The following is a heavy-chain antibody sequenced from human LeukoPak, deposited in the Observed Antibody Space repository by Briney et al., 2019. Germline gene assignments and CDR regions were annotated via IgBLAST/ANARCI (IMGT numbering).Heavy chain of an antibody. V-gene: IGHV4-30-2*05. Sequence: SQTLSLTCAVSGGSLRLGGYYWSWVRQATGKGLVWIGYIYHRGDSYYSPSLQTRVSISVDTSKNQFSLKLNSVIAPHTAVYYCARLNYHFWSGSFDFWGQGTPVTVSS. CDR2: IYHRGDS. D-gene: IGHD3-3*01. J-gene: IGHJ4*02. CDR1: GGSLRLGGYY. CDR3: ARLNYHFWSGSFDF.